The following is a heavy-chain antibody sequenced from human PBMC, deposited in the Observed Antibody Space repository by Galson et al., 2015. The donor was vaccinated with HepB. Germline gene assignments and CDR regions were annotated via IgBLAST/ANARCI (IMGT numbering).Heavy chain of an antibody. CDR2: MNTNTGKP. Sequence: SVKVSCKASGYTFTDYVVNWVRQAPGQGLEWMGWMNTNTGKPTYAPGFAGRFVLSLDTSVTTAYLQISSLETDDTAVYYCARSPLRFLDWFPYYDYYYMDVWGEGTTVTVSS. CDR1: GYTFTDYV. J-gene: IGHJ6*03. D-gene: IGHD3-3*01. V-gene: IGHV7-4-1*02. CDR3: ARSPLRFLDWFPYYDYYYMDV.